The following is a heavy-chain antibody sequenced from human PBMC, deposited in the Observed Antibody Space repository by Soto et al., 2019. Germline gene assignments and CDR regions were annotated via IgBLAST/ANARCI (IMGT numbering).Heavy chain of an antibody. CDR1: GFTVRNSG. Sequence: QVQLVESGGGVLQHGRSLRLSCAESGFTVRNSGMYWVRQAAGKGLEWVALILHDGTKENYSDSVKGRFTISKANYNNTLYLQMNDLRGENAAVYYCASDLAYGAGSFGGQGTLVTVSA. CDR2: ILHDGTKE. J-gene: IGHJ4*02. D-gene: IGHD3-10*01. V-gene: IGHV3-33*01. CDR3: ASDLAYGAGSF.